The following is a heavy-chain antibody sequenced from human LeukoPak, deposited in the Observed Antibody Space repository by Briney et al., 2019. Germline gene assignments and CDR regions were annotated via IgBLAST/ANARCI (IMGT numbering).Heavy chain of an antibody. J-gene: IGHJ4*02. V-gene: IGHV3-33*01. CDR2: IWYDGSNK. CDR1: GFTFSSYG. D-gene: IGHD3-10*01. Sequence: GGSLRLSCAASGFTFSSYGMNWVRQAPGKGLEWVAVIWYDGSNKYYGDSVKGRFTISRDSSKNTLYLEMNSLRAEDTAVYYCAREEGSGSGRYSRYWGQGTLVTVS. CDR3: AREEGSGSGRYSRY.